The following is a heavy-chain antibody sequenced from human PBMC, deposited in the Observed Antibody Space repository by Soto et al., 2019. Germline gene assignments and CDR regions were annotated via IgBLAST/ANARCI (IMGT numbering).Heavy chain of an antibody. Sequence: EGSLRLSCAASGFTVSSNYMSWVRQAPGKGLEWVSVIYSGGSTYYADSVKGRFTISRDNSKNTLYLQMNSLRAEDTAVYYCARVSIPRYGMDVWGQGTKVTV. V-gene: IGHV3-53*01. CDR1: GFTVSSNY. J-gene: IGHJ6*02. CDR3: ARVSIPRYGMDV. CDR2: IYSGGST.